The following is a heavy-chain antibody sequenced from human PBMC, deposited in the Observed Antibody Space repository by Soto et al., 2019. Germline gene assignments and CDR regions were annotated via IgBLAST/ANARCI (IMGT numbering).Heavy chain of an antibody. Sequence: VASVKVSCKASGYTFNGYYMHWVRQAPGQGLEWMGWINPNSGGTNYAQKFQGWVTMTRDTSISTAYMELSRLRSDDTAVYYCARARRRLGYCSGGSCYDAFDIWGQGTMVTVSS. J-gene: IGHJ3*02. CDR2: INPNSGGT. CDR1: GYTFNGYY. V-gene: IGHV1-2*04. D-gene: IGHD2-15*01. CDR3: ARARRRLGYCSGGSCYDAFDI.